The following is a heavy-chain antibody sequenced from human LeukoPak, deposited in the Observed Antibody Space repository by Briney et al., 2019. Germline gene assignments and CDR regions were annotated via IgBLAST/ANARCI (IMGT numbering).Heavy chain of an antibody. CDR1: GGSINSYH. CDR2: IYYSGST. CDR3: ATRESSWYSDY. V-gene: IGHV4-59*08. D-gene: IGHD6-13*01. Sequence: SETLSLTCTVSGGSINSYHWSCIRQPPGKGLEWIRYIYYSGSTSYNPSLKSRVTISVDTSKNQFSLKLSSVIAADTAVYYCATRESSWYSDYWGQGTLVTVSS. J-gene: IGHJ4*02.